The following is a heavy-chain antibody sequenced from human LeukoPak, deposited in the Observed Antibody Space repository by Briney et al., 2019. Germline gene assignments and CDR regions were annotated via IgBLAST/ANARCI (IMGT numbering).Heavy chain of an antibody. Sequence: SETLSLTCAVSGYSISSGYYWGWIRQPPGKGLEWIGSIYHSGSTYYNPSLKSRVTISVDTSKNQFSLKLSSVTAADTAVYYCARGLGARYMDVWGKGTTVTVSS. CDR1: GYSISSGYY. D-gene: IGHD3-16*01. CDR2: IYHSGST. J-gene: IGHJ6*03. V-gene: IGHV4-38-2*01. CDR3: ARGLGARYMDV.